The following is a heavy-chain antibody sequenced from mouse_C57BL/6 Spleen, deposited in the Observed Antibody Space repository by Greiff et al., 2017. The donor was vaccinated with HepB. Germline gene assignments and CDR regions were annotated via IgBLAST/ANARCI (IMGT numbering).Heavy chain of an antibody. CDR3: ARCHYYDYDDAMDY. J-gene: IGHJ4*01. CDR1: GYTFTSYW. D-gene: IGHD2-4*01. Sequence: QVHVKQPGAELVKPGASVKMSCKASGYTFTSYWITWVKQRPGQGLEWIGDIYPGSGSTNYNEKFKSKATLTVDTSSSTAYMQLSSLTSEDSAVYYCARCHYYDYDDAMDYWGQGTSVTVSS. V-gene: IGHV1-55*01. CDR2: IYPGSGST.